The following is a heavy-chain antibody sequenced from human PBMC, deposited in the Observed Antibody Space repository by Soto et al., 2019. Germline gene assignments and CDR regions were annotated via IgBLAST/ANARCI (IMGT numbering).Heavy chain of an antibody. CDR1: GFTFSSYG. V-gene: IGHV3-30*19. Sequence: GGSLRLSCAASGFTFSSYGMHWVRQAPGKGLEWVALISYDGSDKDYADYVKGRFTISRDNSRNTLFLQMNSLRAEDTAVYYCARDYYKYYDSSGYYRSPAYWGQGTLVTVSS. J-gene: IGHJ4*02. CDR2: ISYDGSDK. D-gene: IGHD3-22*01. CDR3: ARDYYKYYDSSGYYRSPAY.